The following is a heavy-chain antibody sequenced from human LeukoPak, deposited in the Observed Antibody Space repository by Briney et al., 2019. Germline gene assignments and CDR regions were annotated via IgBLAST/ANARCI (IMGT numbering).Heavy chain of an antibody. Sequence: SETLSLTCAVSGGSISSGGYSWSWIRQPPGKGLEWIGYIYHSGSTYYNPSLKSRATISVDRSKNQFSLKLSSVTAADTAVYYCARARYYYDSSGYYLRSAFDIWGQGTMVTVSS. J-gene: IGHJ3*02. CDR3: ARARYYYDSSGYYLRSAFDI. V-gene: IGHV4-30-2*01. CDR1: GGSISSGGYS. D-gene: IGHD3-22*01. CDR2: IYHSGST.